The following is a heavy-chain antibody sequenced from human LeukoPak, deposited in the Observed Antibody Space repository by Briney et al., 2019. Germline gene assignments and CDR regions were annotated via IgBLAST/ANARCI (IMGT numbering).Heavy chain of an antibody. D-gene: IGHD6-13*01. CDR1: GYTFTSYV. J-gene: IGHJ4*02. Sequence: ASVKVSCKASGYTFTSYVINWVRQAPGQGLEWMGWISPYNGNTNYAQKLQGTVTMTTDTSTSTAYMELRNLRSDDTAVYYCARDRASGIVDYWGQGTLVTVSS. CDR3: ARDRASGIVDY. CDR2: ISPYNGNT. V-gene: IGHV1-18*01.